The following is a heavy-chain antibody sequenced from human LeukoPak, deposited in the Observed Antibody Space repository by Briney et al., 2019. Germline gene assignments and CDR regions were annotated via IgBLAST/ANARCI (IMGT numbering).Heavy chain of an antibody. Sequence: SETLSLTCTVSGGSISSSSYYWGWIRQPPGKGLEWIGSIYYSGSTHYNPSLKSRVTISVDTSKNQFSLKLSSVTAADTAVYYCARWITIFGVVIGTAFDYWGQGTLVTVSS. V-gene: IGHV4-39*01. CDR2: IYYSGST. CDR3: ARWITIFGVVIGTAFDY. D-gene: IGHD3-3*01. CDR1: GGSISSSSYY. J-gene: IGHJ4*02.